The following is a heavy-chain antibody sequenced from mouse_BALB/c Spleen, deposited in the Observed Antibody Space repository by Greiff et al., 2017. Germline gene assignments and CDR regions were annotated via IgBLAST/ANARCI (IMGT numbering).Heavy chain of an antibody. V-gene: IGHV5-17*02. J-gene: IGHJ4*01. CDR2: ISSGSSTI. CDR1: GFTFSSFG. Sequence: EVQGVESGGGLVQPGGSRKLSCAASGFTFSSFGMHWVRQAPEKGLEWVAYISSGSSTIYYADTVKGRFTISRDNPKNTLFLQMTSLRSEDTAMYYCARGGILTTVVEAMDYWGQGTSVTVSS. CDR3: ARGGILTTVVEAMDY. D-gene: IGHD1-1*01.